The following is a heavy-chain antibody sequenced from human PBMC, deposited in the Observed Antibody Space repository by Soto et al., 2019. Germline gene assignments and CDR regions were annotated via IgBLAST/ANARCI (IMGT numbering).Heavy chain of an antibody. CDR1: GFTFSSYG. J-gene: IGHJ4*02. V-gene: IGHV3-33*01. D-gene: IGHD3-22*01. CDR3: ARDYDSSGYPRYYFDY. Sequence: QVQLVESGGGVVQPGRSLRLSCAASGFTFSSYGMHWVRQAPGKGLEWVAVIWYDGSNKYYADSVKGRFTISRDNSKNTLYLQTNSLRGEDTAVYYCARDYDSSGYPRYYFDYWGQGTLVTVSS. CDR2: IWYDGSNK.